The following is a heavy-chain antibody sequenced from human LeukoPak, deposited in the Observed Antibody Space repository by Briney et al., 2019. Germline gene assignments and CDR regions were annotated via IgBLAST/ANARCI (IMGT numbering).Heavy chain of an antibody. J-gene: IGHJ3*02. CDR2: IYYSGST. CDR1: GGSISSRSYY. V-gene: IGHV4-39*07. CDR3: ARERSGSEIFARSFDI. D-gene: IGHD3-3*01. Sequence: KSSETLSLTCTVSGGSISSRSYYWGWIRQPPGKGLEWIGSIYYSGSTYYNPSLKSRVTISVDTFKNQFSLKLSSVTAADTAVYYCARERSGSEIFARSFDIWGQGTMVTVSS.